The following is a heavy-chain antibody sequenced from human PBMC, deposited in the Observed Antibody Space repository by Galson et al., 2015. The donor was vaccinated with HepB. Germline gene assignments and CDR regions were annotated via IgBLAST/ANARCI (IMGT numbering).Heavy chain of an antibody. CDR3: ARDHGTTVVTPSH. V-gene: IGHV1-46*03. D-gene: IGHD4-23*01. J-gene: IGHJ4*02. CDR2: INPSGGST. CDR1: GYTFTSYY. Sequence: SVKVSCKASGYTFTSYYMHWVRQAPGQGLEWMGIINPSGGSTSYAQKFQGRVTMTRDTSTSTVYMELSSLRSEDTAVYYCARDHGTTVVTPSHWGQGTLVTVSS.